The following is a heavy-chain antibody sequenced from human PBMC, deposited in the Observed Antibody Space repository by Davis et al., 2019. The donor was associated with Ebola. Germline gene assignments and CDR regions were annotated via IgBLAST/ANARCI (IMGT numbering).Heavy chain of an antibody. CDR3: ARGGYFDWLTRWHYYGMDV. Sequence: AASVKVSCKASGYTFTTYDIHWVRQATGQGLEWMGWMNPNRENTGYAQKFQGRVTMTRSTSISTAYMELSSLRSEDTAVYYCARGGYFDWLTRWHYYGMDVWGQGTTVTVSS. CDR2: MNPNRENT. D-gene: IGHD3-9*01. CDR1: GYTFTTYD. J-gene: IGHJ6*02. V-gene: IGHV1-8*01.